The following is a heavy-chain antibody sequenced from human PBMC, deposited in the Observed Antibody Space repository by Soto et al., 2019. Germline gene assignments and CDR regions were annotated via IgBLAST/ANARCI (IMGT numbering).Heavy chain of an antibody. CDR2: LYYGGST. J-gene: IGHJ5*02. CDR1: GGSINSDDSF. D-gene: IGHD1-26*01. CDR3: ARQLPVGATSWFDP. V-gene: IGHV4-39*01. Sequence: SETLSLTCSVSGGSINSDDSFWGWVRQSPGKGLEWIGSLYYGGSTFYNPSLKSRVTISLDTSKNQFSLILTSVTAADTAIYYCARQLPVGATSWFDPWGQGTLVTVSS.